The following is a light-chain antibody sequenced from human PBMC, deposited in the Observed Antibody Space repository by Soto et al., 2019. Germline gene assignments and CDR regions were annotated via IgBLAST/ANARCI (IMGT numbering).Light chain of an antibody. J-gene: IGLJ2*01. CDR2: DNS. CDR1: SSNIGAGYD. Sequence: QSVLTQLPSVSGAPGQRVTISCTGSSSNIGAGYDVHWYQQLPGTAPKLLIYDNSNRPSGVPDRFSGSKSGTSASLAITGLQAEDEADYYCQSYDNSLKVVFGGGTKLTVL. CDR3: QSYDNSLKVV. V-gene: IGLV1-40*01.